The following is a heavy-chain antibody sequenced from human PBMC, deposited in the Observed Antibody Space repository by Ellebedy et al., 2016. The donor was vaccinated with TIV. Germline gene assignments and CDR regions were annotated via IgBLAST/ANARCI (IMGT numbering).Heavy chain of an antibody. CDR2: INPNSGGT. CDR3: ARDRGIAAAPTYYYYYGMDV. V-gene: IGHV1-2*02. Sequence: ASVKVSXXASGYTFTGYYMHWVRQAPGQGLEWMGWINPNSGGTNYAQKLQGRVTMTTDTSTSTAYMELRSLRSDDTAVYYCARDRGIAAAPTYYYYYGMDVWGQGTTVTVSS. CDR1: GYTFTGYY. J-gene: IGHJ6*02. D-gene: IGHD6-13*01.